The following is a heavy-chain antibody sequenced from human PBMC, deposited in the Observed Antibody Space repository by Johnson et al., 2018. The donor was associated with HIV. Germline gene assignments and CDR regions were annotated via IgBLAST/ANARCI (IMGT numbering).Heavy chain of an antibody. CDR3: ARATRSSSSGRHDAFDI. CDR2: IYSKTDGGTT. J-gene: IGHJ3*02. Sequence: VQLVESGGGLVKPGGSLRLSCAASGFTFINAWMSWVRQAPGKGLEWVGRIYSKTDGGTTEYAAPVKGRFTISRDDSKNTLYLQMNSLKSEDTAVYYCARATRSSSSGRHDAFDIWGQGTMVTVSS. CDR1: GFTFINAW. V-gene: IGHV3-15*01. D-gene: IGHD6-6*01.